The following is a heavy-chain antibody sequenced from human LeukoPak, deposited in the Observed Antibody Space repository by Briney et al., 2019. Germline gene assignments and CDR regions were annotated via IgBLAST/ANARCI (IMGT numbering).Heavy chain of an antibody. V-gene: IGHV3-21*01. Sequence: GGSLRLSCSVSGLTFSSYSMSWVRQATGKGLEWVSSISSSSSYIYYAHSVKGRFTISRDNAKNSLYLQMNRLRAEDTAVYYCARESPLRFIDYWGQGTLVTVSS. CDR1: GLTFSSYS. D-gene: IGHD3-3*01. CDR2: ISSSSSYI. CDR3: ARESPLRFIDY. J-gene: IGHJ4*02.